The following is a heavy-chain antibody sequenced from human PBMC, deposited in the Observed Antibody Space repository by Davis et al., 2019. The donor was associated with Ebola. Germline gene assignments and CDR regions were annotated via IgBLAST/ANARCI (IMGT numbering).Heavy chain of an antibody. D-gene: IGHD5-12*01. CDR3: TRDTYEAFDI. V-gene: IGHV3-48*02. CDR1: GFTFSSYS. CDR2: IGGTSISL. Sequence: PGGSLRLSCAASGFTFSSYSMNWVRQDPGKGLEWVSYIGGTSISLYYADSVRGRFTISRDNAKNSLYLQMNSLRDEDTALYYCTRDTYEAFDIWGQGTLVTVSS. J-gene: IGHJ3*02.